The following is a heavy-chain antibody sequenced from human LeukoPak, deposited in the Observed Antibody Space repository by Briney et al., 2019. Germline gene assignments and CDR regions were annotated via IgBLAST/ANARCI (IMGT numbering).Heavy chain of an antibody. V-gene: IGHV3-33*06. D-gene: IGHD3-3*01. CDR2: IWYDGSNK. CDR3: AKDGEWTFDI. CDR1: GFTFSSYG. J-gene: IGHJ3*02. Sequence: PGRSLRLSCAASGFTFSSYGMHWVRQAPGKGLEWVAVIWYDGSNKYYADSVKGRFTISGDSSYNTAYLQMNSLGAEDTAIYYCAKDGEWTFDIWGQGTMVTVSS.